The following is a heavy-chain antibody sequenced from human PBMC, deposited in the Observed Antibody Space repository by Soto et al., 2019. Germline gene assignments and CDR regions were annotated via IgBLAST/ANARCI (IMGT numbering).Heavy chain of an antibody. CDR1: GYTFTSYG. Sequence: GASVKVSCKASGYTFTSYGISWVRQAPGQGLEWMGWISAYNGNTNYAQKLQGRVTMTTDTSTSTAYMELRSLRSDDTAVYYCARASKRRYYDSSGFNWFDPWGQGTLVTVSS. CDR2: ISAYNGNT. V-gene: IGHV1-18*04. CDR3: ARASKRRYYDSSGFNWFDP. J-gene: IGHJ5*02. D-gene: IGHD3-22*01.